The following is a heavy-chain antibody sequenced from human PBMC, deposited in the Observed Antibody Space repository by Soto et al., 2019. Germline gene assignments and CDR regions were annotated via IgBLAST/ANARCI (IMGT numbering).Heavy chain of an antibody. CDR1: GCTFTSYY. J-gene: IGHJ6*02. CDR3: AREGPYGDYERKSIEPIYYYYGMDV. Sequence: ASVKVSCKASGCTFTSYYMHWVRQAPGQGLEWMGIINPSGGSTSYAQKFQGRVTMTRDTSTSTVYMELSSLRSEDTAVYYCAREGPYGDYERKSIEPIYYYYGMDVWGQGTTVTVSS. CDR2: INPSGGST. D-gene: IGHD4-17*01. V-gene: IGHV1-46*01.